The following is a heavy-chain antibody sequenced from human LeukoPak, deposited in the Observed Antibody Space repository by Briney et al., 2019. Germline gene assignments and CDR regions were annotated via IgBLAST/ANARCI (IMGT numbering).Heavy chain of an antibody. CDR1: GYTFTGYY. J-gene: IGHJ4*02. CDR3: ARDGKPWLVTSLFDY. V-gene: IGHV1-2*02. CDR2: INPNSGGT. D-gene: IGHD6-19*01. Sequence: GASVKVSRKASGYTFTGYYMHWVRQAPGQGLEWMGWINPNSGGTNYAQKFQGRVTMTRDTSISTAYMELSRLRSDDTAVYYCARDGKPWLVTSLFDYWGQGTLVTVSS.